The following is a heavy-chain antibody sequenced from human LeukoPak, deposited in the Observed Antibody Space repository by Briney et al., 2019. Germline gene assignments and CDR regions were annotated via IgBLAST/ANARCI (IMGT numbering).Heavy chain of an antibody. CDR3: ARPDYNDTSGYWAPGY. CDR2: IYPGDSDT. J-gene: IGHJ4*02. Sequence: GESLKISCKGSGYTFTAYWIGWVRQMPGKGLEWMGIIYPGDSDTRYSPSFQGQVTISADKSISTAYLQWSSLKASDTAMYYCARPDYNDTSGYWAPGYWGQGTLVTVSS. D-gene: IGHD3-22*01. V-gene: IGHV5-51*01. CDR1: GYTFTAYW.